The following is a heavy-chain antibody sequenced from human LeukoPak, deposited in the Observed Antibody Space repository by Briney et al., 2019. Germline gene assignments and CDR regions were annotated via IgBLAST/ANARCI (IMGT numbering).Heavy chain of an antibody. Sequence: ASVKVSCRASGYTLTNYALNWVRQAPGQGLEWMGWINTNTGNPTYAQGFTGRFVFSLDTSVNTAYLQISSLKAEDTAIYYCARVQGYCSTTSCYPHYWGQGTLVTVSS. V-gene: IGHV7-4-1*02. D-gene: IGHD2-2*01. J-gene: IGHJ4*02. CDR3: ARVQGYCSTTSCYPHY. CDR2: INTNTGNP. CDR1: GYTLTNYA.